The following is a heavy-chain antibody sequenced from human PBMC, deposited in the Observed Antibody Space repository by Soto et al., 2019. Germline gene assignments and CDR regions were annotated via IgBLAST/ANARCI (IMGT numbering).Heavy chain of an antibody. V-gene: IGHV3-30-3*01. CDR1: GFTFSSYA. J-gene: IGHJ4*02. D-gene: IGHD3-9*01. Sequence: GGSLRLSCAASGFTFSSYAMHWVRQAPGKGLEWVAVISYDGSNKYYADSVKGRFTISRDNSKNTLYLQMNSLRAEDTAVYYCARDPDILTAFDYWGQGTLVTVSS. CDR2: ISYDGSNK. CDR3: ARDPDILTAFDY.